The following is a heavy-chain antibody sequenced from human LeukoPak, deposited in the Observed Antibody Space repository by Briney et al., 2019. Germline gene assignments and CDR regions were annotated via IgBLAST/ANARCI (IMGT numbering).Heavy chain of an antibody. Sequence: PSETLSLTCTVSGGSISSYYWSWIRQPPGKGLEWIGYIYYTGSTNYNPSLKSRVTISLDASNNQFSLKLSSVTAADTAVYYCARKNALDIWGQGTMVTVSS. CDR1: GGSISSYY. J-gene: IGHJ3*02. CDR3: ARKNALDI. V-gene: IGHV4-59*01. CDR2: IYYTGST.